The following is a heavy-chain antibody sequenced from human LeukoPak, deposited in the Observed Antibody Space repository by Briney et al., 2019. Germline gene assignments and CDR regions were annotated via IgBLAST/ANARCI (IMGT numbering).Heavy chain of an antibody. CDR3: ARDGIGITGTWAFDI. V-gene: IGHV3-7*01. Sequence: GGSLRLSCAASGFSLSNYWMNWVRQAPGKGLEWVANIKQDGSEKNYVDSVKGRFSISRDNAKNSLILQMNSLRDEDTAVYYCARDGIGITGTWAFDIWGQGTMVTVSS. J-gene: IGHJ3*02. CDR2: IKQDGSEK. D-gene: IGHD1/OR15-1a*01. CDR1: GFSLSNYW.